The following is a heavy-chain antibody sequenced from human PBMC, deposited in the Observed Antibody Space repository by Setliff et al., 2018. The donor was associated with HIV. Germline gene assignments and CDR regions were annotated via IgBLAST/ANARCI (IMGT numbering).Heavy chain of an antibody. V-gene: IGHV1-3*01. CDR2: INAGNGNT. CDR1: GYTFTNYA. CDR3: ARDIGSVWHNWFDP. D-gene: IGHD6-19*01. Sequence: GASVKVSCKASGYTFTNYAIHWVRQAPGQRLEWMGWINAGNGNTKFSEQFQGRVLITSDTSASTVYLFLRSLKSEDTAVYYCARDIGSVWHNWFDPWGQGTLVTVSS. J-gene: IGHJ5*02.